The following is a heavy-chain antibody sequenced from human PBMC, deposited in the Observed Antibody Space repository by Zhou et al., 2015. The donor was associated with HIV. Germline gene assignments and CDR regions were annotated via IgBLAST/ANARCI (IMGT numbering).Heavy chain of an antibody. J-gene: IGHJ4*02. Sequence: QVQLVQSGAEVKKPGSSVKVSCKGPGDSFRFYPITWVRQAPGQGLEWMGWIIPIYGTVKYAQKFQGRVTITADESSSTAYMELGSLRSEDTAVYYCARDRWDYSDRFGSPIDYWGQGTLVTVSS. CDR1: GDSFRFYP. D-gene: IGHD3-22*01. CDR2: IIPIYGTV. V-gene: IGHV1-69*01. CDR3: ARDRWDYSDRFGSPIDY.